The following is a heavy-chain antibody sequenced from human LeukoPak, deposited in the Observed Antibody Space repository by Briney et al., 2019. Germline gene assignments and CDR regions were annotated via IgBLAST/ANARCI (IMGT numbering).Heavy chain of an antibody. V-gene: IGHV3-48*03. J-gene: IGHJ4*02. Sequence: PGGSLRLSCAASGFTFSIYSMHWVRQAPGKGLEWVSFISSSGSAIHYADSVRGRFTISRDNAKNSLYLQMSRLRAEDTAVYYCAREKLSFFDSSGYFDYWGQGTLVTVSS. CDR2: ISSSGSAI. D-gene: IGHD3-22*01. CDR3: AREKLSFFDSSGYFDY. CDR1: GFTFSIYS.